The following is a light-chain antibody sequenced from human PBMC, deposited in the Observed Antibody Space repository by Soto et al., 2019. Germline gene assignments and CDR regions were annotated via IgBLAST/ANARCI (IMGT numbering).Light chain of an antibody. CDR1: QSVSSY. J-gene: IGKJ1*01. V-gene: IGKV3-11*01. Sequence: EIVLTHSPATLALPPWERATLSRSASQSVSSYLAWYQQKPGQAPRLLIYDASNRATGIPARFSGSGSGTEFTLTISSLQSEDSGVYYCHQYNKWPPATFGQGTKVDIK. CDR2: DAS. CDR3: HQYNKWPPAT.